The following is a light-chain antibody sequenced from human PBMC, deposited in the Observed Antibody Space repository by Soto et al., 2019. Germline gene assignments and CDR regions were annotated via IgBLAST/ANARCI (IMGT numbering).Light chain of an antibody. CDR1: QRISSW. CDR2: KAS. V-gene: IGKV1-5*03. Sequence: GDRVTIPCRASQRISSWLAWYQQKPGKAPKLLIYKASDLESGVPSRFSGSGSGTDFTLTISSLQPDDFATYYCQQYTSYTWTFGQGTKVEI. J-gene: IGKJ1*01. CDR3: QQYTSYTWT.